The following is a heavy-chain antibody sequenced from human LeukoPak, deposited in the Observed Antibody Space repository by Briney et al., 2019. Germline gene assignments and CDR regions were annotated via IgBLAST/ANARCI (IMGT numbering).Heavy chain of an antibody. V-gene: IGHV3-30*04. CDR3: ARGGYSTTWYMNFDY. CDR1: GFAFSSYA. J-gene: IGHJ4*02. CDR2: ISYDGLNE. D-gene: IGHD6-13*01. Sequence: GGSLRLSCAASGFAFSSYAMHWVRQAPGKGLEWATVISYDGLNEYYADSVKGRFTISRDNSKNTLYLQMNSLRAEDTAVYYCARGGYSTTWYMNFDYWGQGTLVTVSS.